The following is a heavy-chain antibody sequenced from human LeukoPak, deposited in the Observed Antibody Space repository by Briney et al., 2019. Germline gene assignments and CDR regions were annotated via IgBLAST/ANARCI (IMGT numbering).Heavy chain of an antibody. J-gene: IGHJ4*02. D-gene: IGHD6-13*01. Sequence: SETLSLTCAVSGYSISSGYYWGWIRQPPGKGLEWIGSIYHSGSTYYNPSLKSRVTISVDTSKNQFSLKLSSVTAADTAVYYCARHLAAAGTHDYWGQGTLVTVSS. CDR3: ARHLAAAGTHDY. CDR1: GYSISSGYY. CDR2: IYHSGST. V-gene: IGHV4-38-2*01.